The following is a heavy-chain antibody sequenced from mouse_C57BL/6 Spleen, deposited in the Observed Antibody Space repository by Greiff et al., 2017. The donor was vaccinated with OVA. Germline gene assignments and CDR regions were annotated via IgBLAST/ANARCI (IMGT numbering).Heavy chain of an antibody. J-gene: IGHJ2*01. Sequence: QVQLQQPGAELVKPGASVKLSCKASGYTFTSYWMQWVKQRPGQGLEWIGEIDPSDSYTNYNQKFKGKATLTVDTSSSTAYMQLSSLTSEDSAVYYCAITDFDYWGQGTTLTVSS. CDR1: GYTFTSYW. CDR2: IDPSDSYT. D-gene: IGHD4-1*01. V-gene: IGHV1-50*01. CDR3: AITDFDY.